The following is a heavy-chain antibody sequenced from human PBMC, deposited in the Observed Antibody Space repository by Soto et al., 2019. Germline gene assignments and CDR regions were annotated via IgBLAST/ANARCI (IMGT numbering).Heavy chain of an antibody. V-gene: IGHV3-21*01. J-gene: IGHJ4*02. Sequence: PGGSLRLSCAASGFTFSSYSMNRVRQAPGMGLEWVSLISSSGSHIYYVDSVKGRFTISRDNAKNSLYLQMNSLRAEDTAVYYCARMDYGDSSDDYWGQGT. CDR2: ISSSGSHI. CDR1: GFTFSSYS. D-gene: IGHD4-17*01. CDR3: ARMDYGDSSDDY.